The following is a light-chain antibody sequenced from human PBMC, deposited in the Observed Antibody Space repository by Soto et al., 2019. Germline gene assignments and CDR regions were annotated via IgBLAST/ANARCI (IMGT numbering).Light chain of an antibody. CDR3: QQYNSYWT. Sequence: VITLAPPTLPVSPGEVATLSCRASQTINNRVAWYQLKEGQVPRLVIYGASSRASDIPARCSGSGSGTEFTLTISSLQPDDFATYYCQQYNSYWTLGQGTKVDTK. CDR1: QTINNR. V-gene: IGKV3-15*01. J-gene: IGKJ1*01. CDR2: GAS.